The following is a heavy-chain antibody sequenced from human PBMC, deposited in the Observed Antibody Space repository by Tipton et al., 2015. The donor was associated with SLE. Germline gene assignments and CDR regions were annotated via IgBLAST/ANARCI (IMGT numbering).Heavy chain of an antibody. CDR3: ARVTGELALHGAIDI. D-gene: IGHD3-10*01. V-gene: IGHV4-39*07. J-gene: IGHJ3*02. CDR2: FYYSGST. Sequence: TLSLTCAVSGGSIRSSNFYWGWIRQPPGRGLDWIGSFYYSGSTDYNPSLKSRVTILVDTSKNQFSLKLRSVAAADTAVYYCARVTGELALHGAIDIWGQGTLVTVSS. CDR1: GGSIRSSNFY.